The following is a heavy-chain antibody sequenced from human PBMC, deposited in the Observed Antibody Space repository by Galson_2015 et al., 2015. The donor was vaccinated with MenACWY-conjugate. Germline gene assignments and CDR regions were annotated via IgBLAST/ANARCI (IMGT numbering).Heavy chain of an antibody. J-gene: IGHJ6*03. Sequence: SLRLSCAASGFTFSSYSMNWVRQAPGKGLEWVSYISSSSSTIYYADSVKGRFTISRDNAKNSLYLQMNSLRAEDTAVYYCARELYYYYYMDVWGKGTTVTVSS. V-gene: IGHV3-48*01. CDR2: ISSSSSTI. CDR1: GFTFSSYS. CDR3: ARELYYYYYMDV.